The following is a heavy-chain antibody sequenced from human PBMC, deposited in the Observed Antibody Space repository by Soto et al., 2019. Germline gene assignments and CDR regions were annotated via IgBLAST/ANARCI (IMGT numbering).Heavy chain of an antibody. Sequence: GGSLRLSCAASGFTFNIYPMKWVRQAPGKGLEWVALISYDGSNKNHADSVKGRFTISRDNSKNTLYLQMNSLRGEDTAVYYCATTLANTDSDYWGQGTLVTVSS. V-gene: IGHV3-30-3*01. D-gene: IGHD5-12*01. CDR3: ATTLANTDSDY. J-gene: IGHJ4*02. CDR1: GFTFNIYP. CDR2: ISYDGSNK.